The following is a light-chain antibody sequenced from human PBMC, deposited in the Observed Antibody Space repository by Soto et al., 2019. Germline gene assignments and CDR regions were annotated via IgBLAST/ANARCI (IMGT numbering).Light chain of an antibody. CDR3: SSYRSSSIPVV. Sequence: QSALTQPASVSGSPGQSITISCTGTSSDVGGYNYVSWYQHHPGKAPKLMIYDVSNRASGVSNRFSGSKSGNTASLTISGLQAEDEAGDYCSSYRSSSIPVVFGGGTKLTVL. V-gene: IGLV2-14*03. J-gene: IGLJ2*01. CDR1: SSDVGGYNY. CDR2: DVS.